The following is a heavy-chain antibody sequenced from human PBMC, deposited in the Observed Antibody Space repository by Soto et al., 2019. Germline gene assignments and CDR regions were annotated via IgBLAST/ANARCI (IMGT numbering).Heavy chain of an antibody. J-gene: IGHJ6*02. CDR1: GFTFSSYA. CDR3: AKDLSGRYSSGWLTYYYYGMDV. Sequence: GGSLRLSCAASGFTFSSYAMSWVRQAPGKGLEWVSAISGSGGSTYYADSVKGRFTISRDNSKNTLYLQMNSLRAEDTAVYYCAKDLSGRYSSGWLTYYYYGMDVWGQGTTVTVSS. D-gene: IGHD6-19*01. V-gene: IGHV3-23*01. CDR2: ISGSGGST.